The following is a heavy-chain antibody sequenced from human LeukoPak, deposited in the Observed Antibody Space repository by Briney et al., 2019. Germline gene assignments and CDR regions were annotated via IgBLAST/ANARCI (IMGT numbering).Heavy chain of an antibody. CDR1: AFTFSSYS. D-gene: IGHD6-13*01. CDR3: ARDRSSWYGGACFDY. CDR2: ISSSSSTI. Sequence: GGSLRLSCAASAFTFSSYSMSWVRQAPGKGLEWVSYISSSSSTIYYADSVKGRFTISRDNAKNSLYLQMNSLRAEDTAVYYCARDRSSWYGGACFDYWGQGTLVTVSS. J-gene: IGHJ4*02. V-gene: IGHV3-48*04.